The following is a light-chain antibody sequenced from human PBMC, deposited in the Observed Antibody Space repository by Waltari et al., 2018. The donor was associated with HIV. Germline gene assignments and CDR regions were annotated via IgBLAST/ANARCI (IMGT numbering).Light chain of an antibody. J-gene: IGKJ3*01. CDR2: DAS. Sequence: SQLTQPPSSLSASVGDRVTITCQASQDTKKYLNWYQQKAGKAPKLLIYDASTLETGVPSRFRGSGSGTKFTFTINSLQAEDIATYYCQQGFTFGPGTKVKI. CDR3: QQGFT. CDR1: QDTKKY. V-gene: IGKV1-33*01.